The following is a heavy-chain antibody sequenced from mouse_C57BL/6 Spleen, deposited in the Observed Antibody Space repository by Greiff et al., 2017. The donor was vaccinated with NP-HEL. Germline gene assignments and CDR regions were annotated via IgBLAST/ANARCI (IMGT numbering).Heavy chain of an antibody. V-gene: IGHV1-9*01. Sequence: VNLVESGAELMKPGASVKLSCKATGYTFTGYWIEWVKQRPGHGLEWIGEILPGSGSTNYNEKFKGKATFTAETSSNTAYMQLSSLTTEDSALYYCARKTPTGGGYWYFDVWGTGTTVTVSS. J-gene: IGHJ1*03. CDR1: GYTFTGYW. CDR3: ARKTPTGGGYWYFDV. D-gene: IGHD1-1*01. CDR2: ILPGSGST.